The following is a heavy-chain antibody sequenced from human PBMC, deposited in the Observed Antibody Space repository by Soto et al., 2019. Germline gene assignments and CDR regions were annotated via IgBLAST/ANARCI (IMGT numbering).Heavy chain of an antibody. CDR3: ASTLLKSSGYLIYLDQ. CDR2: INHGGST. D-gene: IGHD3-22*01. Sequence: SETLSLTCSVSGGSISSGGYYWSWIRQHPGKGLECIGYINHGGSTYYNPTLKSRVTISVDTSKSQFSLRLSSVTAAATAVYYCASTLLKSSGYLIYLDQGGQGTLDAVSS. V-gene: IGHV4-31*03. CDR1: GGSISSGGYY. J-gene: IGHJ4*01.